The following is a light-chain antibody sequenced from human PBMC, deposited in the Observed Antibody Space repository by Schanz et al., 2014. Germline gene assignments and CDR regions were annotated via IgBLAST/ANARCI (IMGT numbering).Light chain of an antibody. CDR1: SSNIGNNY. J-gene: IGLJ3*02. CDR3: GTWDSSLSAGV. V-gene: IGLV1-51*01. CDR2: DNN. Sequence: SVLTQPPSMSAAPGQKVTISCSGSSSNIGNNYVSWYQQLPGAAPKLLIYDNNKRPSGFPDRFSGSKSGTSATLGITGLQTGDEADYYCGTWDSSLSAGVFGGGTKLTVL.